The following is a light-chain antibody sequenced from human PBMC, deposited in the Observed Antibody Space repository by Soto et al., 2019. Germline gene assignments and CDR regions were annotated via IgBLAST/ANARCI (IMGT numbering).Light chain of an antibody. J-gene: IGKJ5*01. Sequence: DIQMTQSPSTLPASVGDGVTITCRASQSISIWLAWYQQKPGTAPKVLIYHASNLQSGVPSRFSGSGSGTEFTLTISILQSEDFAVYYCQQYNNWPPITFGQGTRLEIK. CDR3: QQYNNWPPIT. CDR1: QSISIW. V-gene: IGKV1-5*01. CDR2: HAS.